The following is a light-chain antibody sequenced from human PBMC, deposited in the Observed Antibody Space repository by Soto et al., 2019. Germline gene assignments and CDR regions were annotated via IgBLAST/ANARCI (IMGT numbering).Light chain of an antibody. CDR2: EVS. J-gene: IGLJ2*01. CDR1: SSDVGGYNY. V-gene: IGLV2-14*01. Sequence: QSALTQPASVSGSPGQSITISCTGTSSDVGGYNYVSWYQQHPGKAPKLMIYEVSNRPSGVSNRFSGSKSGNTASLTISGLQAEDEADYYCSSYTSSSTLVFGRGTQLTVL. CDR3: SSYTSSSTLV.